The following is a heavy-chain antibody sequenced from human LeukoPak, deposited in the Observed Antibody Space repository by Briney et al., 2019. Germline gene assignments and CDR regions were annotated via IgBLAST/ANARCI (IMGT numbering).Heavy chain of an antibody. Sequence: GGSLRLSCAASGFTFDDYAMHWVRQAPGKGLEWVSLISWDGGSTYYADSVKGRFTISRYNSKNSLYLQMNSLRAEDTALYYCAKDMGSGDLEPILVHWGQGTLVTVSS. CDR3: AKDMGSGDLEPILVH. V-gene: IGHV3-43D*04. D-gene: IGHD2-21*02. CDR2: ISWDGGST. CDR1: GFTFDDYA. J-gene: IGHJ1*01.